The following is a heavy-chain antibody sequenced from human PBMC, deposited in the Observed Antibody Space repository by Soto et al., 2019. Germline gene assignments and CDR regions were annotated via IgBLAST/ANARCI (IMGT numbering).Heavy chain of an antibody. D-gene: IGHD1-20*01. J-gene: IGHJ4*02. CDR1: GFTFSHYS. Sequence: EVQLLESGGDLVQPGGSLRLSCAASGFTFSHYSMSWVRQAPGKGLEWVSGISGSGASTYYAASVKGRLTISRDTSKNTLSLQMSSLRAEDTAVYYCAKILGDNWSAYDFHYWGQGTLVTVSS. V-gene: IGHV3-23*01. CDR3: AKILGDNWSAYDFHY. CDR2: ISGSGAST.